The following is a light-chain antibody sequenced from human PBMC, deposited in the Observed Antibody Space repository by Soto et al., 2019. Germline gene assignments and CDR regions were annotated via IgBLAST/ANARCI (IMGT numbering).Light chain of an antibody. J-gene: IGKJ1*01. V-gene: IGKV1-9*01. CDR1: PAIASF. CDR3: QQLNGSPWT. Sequence: DIQMTQSPSTLSASRGDRVTITCRASPAIASFLAWYQQKPGPAPKLLIYGASTLQSGVPSRFSGSRSGTDYTLTIASLQPEDCATDYCQQLNGSPWTFGQGTKVEI. CDR2: GAS.